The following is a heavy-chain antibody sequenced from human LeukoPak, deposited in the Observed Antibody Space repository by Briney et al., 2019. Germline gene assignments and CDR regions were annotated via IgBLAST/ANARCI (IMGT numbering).Heavy chain of an antibody. J-gene: IGHJ4*02. CDR2: IYSGGST. V-gene: IGHV3-53*05. Sequence: GGSLRLSCAASGFTVSSHYMTWVRQAPGKGLEWVSVIYSGGSTYYADSVKGRFTISRDNSKNSLYLQMNNLRVEDTALYYCAKDSNYVWGSFRVGGPDYWGQGTLVTVSS. D-gene: IGHD3-16*02. CDR3: AKDSNYVWGSFRVGGPDY. CDR1: GFTVSSHY.